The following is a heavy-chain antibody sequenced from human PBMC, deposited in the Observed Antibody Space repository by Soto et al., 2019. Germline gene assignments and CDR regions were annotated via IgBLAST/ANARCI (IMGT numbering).Heavy chain of an antibody. J-gene: IGHJ6*02. V-gene: IGHV5-51*01. CDR1: GYSVASYW. D-gene: IGHD6-6*01. CDR2: IYPGDSDT. Sequence: GESLKISCHGSGYSVASYWIGWVGQMPGKDLEWMGIIYPGDSDTRYSPSFQGQVTISADKSLRTAYLQWTSLKASDTALYYCARTRSFTLGFYYDGMDVWGQGTTVTVSS. CDR3: ARTRSFTLGFYYDGMDV.